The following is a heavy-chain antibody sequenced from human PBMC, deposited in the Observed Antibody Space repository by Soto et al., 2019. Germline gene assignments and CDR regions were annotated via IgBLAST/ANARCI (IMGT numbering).Heavy chain of an antibody. CDR3: ARDCSGGSCYSLYYYYGMDV. CDR1: GGTFSSYA. Sequence: QVQLVQSGAEVKKPGSSVKVSCKASGGTFSSYAISWVRQAPGQGLEWMGGIIPIFGTANYAQKFQGRVTITAEESTSTAYMELSSLRSEDTAVYYCARDCSGGSCYSLYYYYGMDVWGQGTTVTVSS. J-gene: IGHJ6*02. V-gene: IGHV1-69*01. D-gene: IGHD2-15*01. CDR2: IIPIFGTA.